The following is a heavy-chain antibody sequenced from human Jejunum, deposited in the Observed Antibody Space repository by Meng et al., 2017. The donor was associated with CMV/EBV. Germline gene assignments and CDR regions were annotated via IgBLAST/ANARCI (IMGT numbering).Heavy chain of an antibody. V-gene: IGHV1-46*01. CDR3: ARVLVAGRAEFHY. CDR1: GYTLTTCH. J-gene: IGHJ4*02. Sequence: ASGYTLTTCHMHWLRQAPGRGPEWMGIINPAGGGTNYARKFQGRVTMTRDTSTNTVYLELSSLRSDDTAVYYCARVLVAGRAEFHYWGQGTLVTVSS. CDR2: INPAGGGT. D-gene: IGHD6-19*01.